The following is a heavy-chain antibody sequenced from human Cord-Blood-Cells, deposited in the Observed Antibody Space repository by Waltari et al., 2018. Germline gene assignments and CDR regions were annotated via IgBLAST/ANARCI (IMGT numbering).Heavy chain of an antibody. CDR1: GFTFSSYW. D-gene: IGHD1-26*01. CDR3: ARGAKWVHDAFDI. J-gene: IGHJ3*02. CDR2: IKQDGSEK. V-gene: IGHV3-7*01. Sequence: EVQLVESGGGLVQPGGSLRLSCAASGFTFSSYWMSWVRQAPGKGLEWVANIKQDGSEKYYVDSGKGRFTISRDNAKNSLYLQMNSLRAEDTAVYYCARGAKWVHDAFDIWGQGTMVTVSS.